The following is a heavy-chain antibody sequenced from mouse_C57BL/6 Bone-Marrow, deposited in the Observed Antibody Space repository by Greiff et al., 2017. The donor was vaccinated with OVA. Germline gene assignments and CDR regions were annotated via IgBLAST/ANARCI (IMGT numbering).Heavy chain of an antibody. D-gene: IGHD2-2*01. CDR2: INPNYGTT. CDR1: GYSFTDYN. V-gene: IGHV1-39*01. Sequence: VQLKESGPELVKPGASVKISCKASGYSFTDYNMNWVKQSNGKSLEWIGVINPNYGTTSYNQKFKGKATLTVDQSSSTAYMQLNSLTSEDSAVYYCARAIWLLPYAMDYWGQGTSVTVSS. J-gene: IGHJ4*01. CDR3: ARAIWLLPYAMDY.